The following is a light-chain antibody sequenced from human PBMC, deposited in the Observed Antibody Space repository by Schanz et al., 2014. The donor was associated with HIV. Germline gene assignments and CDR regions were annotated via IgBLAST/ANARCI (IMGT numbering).Light chain of an antibody. CDR1: SSDVGSYNL. V-gene: IGLV2-14*02. Sequence: QSALTQPASVSGSPGQSITISCTGSSSDVGSYNLVSWYQQHPGKAPKLIIYEDTKRPSGVSNRFSGSKSGNTASLTISGLQAEDEADYYCSSYATSRLVFGGGTKVTVL. CDR3: SSYATSRLV. J-gene: IGLJ2*01. CDR2: EDT.